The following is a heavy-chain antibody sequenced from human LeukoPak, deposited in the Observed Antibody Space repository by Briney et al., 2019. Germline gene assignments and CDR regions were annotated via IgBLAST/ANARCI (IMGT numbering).Heavy chain of an antibody. D-gene: IGHD5-24*01. CDR2: IIPIFGTA. V-gene: IGHV1-69*13. CDR3: ARVPDEERWLQLTGYFQH. J-gene: IGHJ1*01. CDR1: GGTFSSYA. Sequence: GASVKVSCKASGGTFSSYAISWVRQAPGQGLEWMGGIIPIFGTANYAQKFQGRVTITADESTSTAYMELSSLRSEDTAVYYCARVPDEERWLQLTGYFQHWGQGTLVTVSS.